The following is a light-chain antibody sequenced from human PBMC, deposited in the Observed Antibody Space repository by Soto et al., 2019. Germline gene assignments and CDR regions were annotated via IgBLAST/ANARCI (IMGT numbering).Light chain of an antibody. J-gene: IGKJ1*01. Sequence: IVWTQSPGTLSLSPGERATLSCRASQSVTSNYLAWYQQKPGQAPRLLIYGASSRATGIPDRFSGSGSETDFTLTISRLEPEDFAVYYCQQCGNSPPWTFGQGTKVDI. CDR1: QSVTSNY. CDR2: GAS. V-gene: IGKV3-20*01. CDR3: QQCGNSPPWT.